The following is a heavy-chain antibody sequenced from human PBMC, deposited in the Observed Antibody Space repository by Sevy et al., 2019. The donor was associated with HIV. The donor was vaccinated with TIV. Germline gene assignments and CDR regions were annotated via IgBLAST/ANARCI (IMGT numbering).Heavy chain of an antibody. Sequence: GESLKISCAASGFTFSSYEMNWVRQAPGKGLEWVSYISSSGSTIYYADSVKGRFTISRDNAKNSLYLQMNGLRAEDTAVYYCARGAPYYDFWSGRVHFDYWGQGTLVTVSS. CDR2: ISSSGSTI. V-gene: IGHV3-48*03. J-gene: IGHJ4*02. CDR3: ARGAPYYDFWSGRVHFDY. CDR1: GFTFSSYE. D-gene: IGHD3-3*01.